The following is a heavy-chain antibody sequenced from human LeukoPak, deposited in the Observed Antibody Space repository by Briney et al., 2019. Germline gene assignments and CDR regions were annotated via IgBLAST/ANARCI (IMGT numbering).Heavy chain of an antibody. Sequence: PGGSLRLSCAASGFTFSNYWINWVRQAPGKGLEWVANMNEYGSEKYYVDSVRGRFTISRDKAENSLFLHMNSLRVEDTAVYRCARVLYGSRVNVIDSWGPGTLVTVSS. CDR3: ARVLYGSRVNVIDS. D-gene: IGHD2-2*01. CDR2: MNEYGSEK. CDR1: GFTFSNYW. J-gene: IGHJ4*02. V-gene: IGHV3-7*01.